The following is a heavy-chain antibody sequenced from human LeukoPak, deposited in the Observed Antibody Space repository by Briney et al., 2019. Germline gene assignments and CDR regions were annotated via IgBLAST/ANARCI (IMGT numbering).Heavy chain of an antibody. J-gene: IGHJ4*02. CDR2: IKQDGSEK. Sequence: PGGSLRLSCAASGFTFSSYWMSRVRQAPGKGLEWVANIKQDGSEKYYVDSVKGRFTISRDNAKNSLYLQMNSLRAEDTAVYYCARGEGWLQLYYFDYWGQGTLVTVSS. CDR1: GFTFSSYW. V-gene: IGHV3-7*03. CDR3: ARGEGWLQLYYFDY. D-gene: IGHD5-24*01.